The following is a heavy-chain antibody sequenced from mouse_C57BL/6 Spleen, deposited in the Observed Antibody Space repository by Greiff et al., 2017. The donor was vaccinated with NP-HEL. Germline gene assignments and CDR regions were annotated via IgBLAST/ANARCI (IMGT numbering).Heavy chain of an antibody. CDR1: GYTFTSYW. Sequence: QVQLKQPGAELVKPGASVKLSCKASGYTFTSYWMHWVKQRPGQGLEWIGMIHPNSGSTNYNEKFKSKATLTVDKSSSTAYMQLSSLTSEDSAVYYCASPIYYYGSSRGDYAMDYWGQGTSVTVSS. CDR2: IHPNSGST. D-gene: IGHD1-1*01. V-gene: IGHV1-64*01. CDR3: ASPIYYYGSSRGDYAMDY. J-gene: IGHJ4*01.